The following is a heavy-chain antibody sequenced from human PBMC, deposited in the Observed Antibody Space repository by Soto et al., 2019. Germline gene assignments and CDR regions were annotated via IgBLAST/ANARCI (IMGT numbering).Heavy chain of an antibody. V-gene: IGHV4-31*03. J-gene: IGHJ5*02. CDR2: IYYSGST. D-gene: IGHD3-22*01. CDR3: AREGTLFFYDCNGYGAPGGWLDP. Sequence: PSETLSITCTVSGGSISSGGYYWSWIRQHPGKGLEWIGYIYYSGSTYYNPSLKSRVTISVDTSKNQFSLKLSSVTAADTAVYYCAREGTLFFYDCNGYGAPGGWLDPCAQRTLVTVSS. CDR1: GGSISSGGYY.